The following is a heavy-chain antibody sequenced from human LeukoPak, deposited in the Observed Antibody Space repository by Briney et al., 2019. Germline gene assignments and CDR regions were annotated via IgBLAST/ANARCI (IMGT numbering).Heavy chain of an antibody. CDR3: AKGIDSSGSQNDY. Sequence: PGGSLRLSCAASGFTFSSYEMNWVRQAPGKGLEWVSGISWNSGSIGYADSVKGRFTISRDNAKNSLYLQMNSLRAEDTALYYCAKGIDSSGSQNDYWGQGTLVTVSS. CDR2: ISWNSGSI. J-gene: IGHJ4*02. V-gene: IGHV3-9*01. CDR1: GFTFSSYE. D-gene: IGHD3-22*01.